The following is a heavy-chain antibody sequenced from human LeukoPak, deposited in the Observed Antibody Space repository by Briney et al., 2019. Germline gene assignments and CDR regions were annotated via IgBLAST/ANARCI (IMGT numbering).Heavy chain of an antibody. CDR1: GFSLSTSGVG. Sequence: ESGPTLVKPTQTLTLTCTFSGFSLSTSGVGVGWIRQPPGKALEWLALIYWDDDKRYSPSLKSRHTITKDTSKNQVVLTMTNMDPVDTATYYCAHRRDSSSWYGDNWFDPWGQGTLVTVSS. D-gene: IGHD6-13*01. CDR3: AHRRDSSSWYGDNWFDP. CDR2: IYWDDDK. J-gene: IGHJ5*02. V-gene: IGHV2-5*02.